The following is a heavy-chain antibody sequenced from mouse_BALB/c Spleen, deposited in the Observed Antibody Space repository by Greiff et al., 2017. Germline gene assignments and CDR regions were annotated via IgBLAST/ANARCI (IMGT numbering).Heavy chain of an antibody. CDR1: GFSLSTSGMG. J-gene: IGHJ4*01. Sequence: QVTLKVSGPGILQPSQTLSLTCSFSGFSLSTSGMGVSWIRQPSGKGLEWLAHIYWDDDKRYNPSLKSRLTISKDTSSNQVFLKITSVDTADTATYYCAREIYYGNYVGAMDYWGQGTSVTVSS. CDR3: AREIYYGNYVGAMDY. D-gene: IGHD2-1*01. CDR2: IYWDDDK. V-gene: IGHV8-12*01.